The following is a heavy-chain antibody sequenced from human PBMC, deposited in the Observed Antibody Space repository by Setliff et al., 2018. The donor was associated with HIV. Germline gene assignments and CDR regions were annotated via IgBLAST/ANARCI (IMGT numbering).Heavy chain of an antibody. V-gene: IGHV4-38-2*02. D-gene: IGHD3-22*01. Sequence: GSLRLSCAASGFIFSSYEMNWVRQSPGKGLEWIGNIYHTGSSYYNPSLNDRATISLDTSKNQFSLKLNSVTAADTAVYYCARDVLDLVISVYGFWGQGIPVTVSS. CDR3: ARDVLDLVISVYGF. J-gene: IGHJ4*02. CDR1: GFIFSSYE. CDR2: IYHTGSS.